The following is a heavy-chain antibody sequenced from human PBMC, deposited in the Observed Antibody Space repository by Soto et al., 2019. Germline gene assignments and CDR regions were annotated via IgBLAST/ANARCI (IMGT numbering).Heavy chain of an antibody. CDR3: ARGRHYYDSSGYYPLFY. D-gene: IGHD3-22*01. V-gene: IGHV4-34*01. CDR2: INHSGST. J-gene: IGHJ4*02. CDR1: CGSFSGYY. Sequence: PSETLSLTCAVYCGSFSGYYWSWIRQPPGKGLEWIGEINHSGSTNYNPSLKSRVTISVDTSKNQFSLKLSSVTAADTAVYYCARGRHYYDSSGYYPLFYWGQGTLVTVSS.